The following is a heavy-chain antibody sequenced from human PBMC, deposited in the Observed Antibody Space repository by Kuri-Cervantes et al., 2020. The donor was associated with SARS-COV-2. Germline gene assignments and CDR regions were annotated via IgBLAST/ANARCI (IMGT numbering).Heavy chain of an antibody. CDR2: IYYSGST. J-gene: IGHJ4*02. D-gene: IGHD5-12*01. CDR3: ARHSLVVGYSGSFDY. Sequence: SETLSLTCTVSGGSISSSSYYWGWIRQPPGKGLEWIGSIYYSGSTYYNPSLKSRVTISVDTSKNQFSLKLSSVTAADTAVYYCARHSLVVGYSGSFDYWDQGTLVTVSS. CDR1: GGSISSSSYY. V-gene: IGHV4-39*01.